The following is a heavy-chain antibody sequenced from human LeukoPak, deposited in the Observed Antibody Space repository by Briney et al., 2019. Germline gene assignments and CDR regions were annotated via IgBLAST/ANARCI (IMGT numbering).Heavy chain of an antibody. V-gene: IGHV4-4*07. J-gene: IGHJ4*02. CDR3: ARDRGPTVTRYFDY. CDR2: ISSSGST. CDR1: GGSISSYY. Sequence: SETLSLTCTVSGGSISSYYWSWIWQPAGKGLEWIGRISSSGSTNYNPSPKSRVTMSVDTSKNQFCLKLSSVTAADTAVYYCARDRGPTVTRYFDYWGQGTLVTVSS. D-gene: IGHD4-17*01.